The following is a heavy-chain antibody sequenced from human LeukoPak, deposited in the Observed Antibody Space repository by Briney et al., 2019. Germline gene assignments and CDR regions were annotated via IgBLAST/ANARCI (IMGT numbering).Heavy chain of an antibody. Sequence: GASVKVSCKASGYTFTSYGIGRVRQAPGQGLEWMGWISAYNGNTNYAQKFQGRVTITTDESTSTAYMELSSLRSEDTAVYYCARGGDYDFWSGYLDYWGQGTLVTVSS. V-gene: IGHV1-18*01. CDR2: ISAYNGNT. D-gene: IGHD3-3*01. J-gene: IGHJ4*02. CDR3: ARGGDYDFWSGYLDY. CDR1: GYTFTSYG.